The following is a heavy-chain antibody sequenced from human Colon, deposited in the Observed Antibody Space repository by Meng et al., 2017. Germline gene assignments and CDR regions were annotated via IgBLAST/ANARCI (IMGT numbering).Heavy chain of an antibody. V-gene: IGHV3-11*04. CDR3: SSAASTSRYGSGFDAFKI. Sequence: SCAASGFIFSDYYMSWIRQAPGKGLEWVSYISSGGSSIFYSDSVKGRFTISRDNAKNSLYLQMNSLGAEDTAVYYCSSAASTSRYGSGFDAFKIWGQGTMVTVSS. CDR2: ISSGGSSI. CDR1: GFIFSDYY. J-gene: IGHJ3*02. D-gene: IGHD6-19*01.